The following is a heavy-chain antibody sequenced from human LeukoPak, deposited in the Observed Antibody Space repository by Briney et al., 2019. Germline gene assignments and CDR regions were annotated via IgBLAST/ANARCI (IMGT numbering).Heavy chain of an antibody. CDR3: ARVGTSGWTSDY. CDR1: GFSFTGYR. Sequence: TGGSLRLSCAASGFSFTGYRMTWVRQAPGKGLEWVARLHPDGSERNYVGSVEGRFTVSRDNAKNSLDLQMNSLRVEDTAVYYCARVGTSGWTSDYWGQGTLVTVSS. D-gene: IGHD6-19*01. V-gene: IGHV3-7*01. CDR2: LHPDGSER. J-gene: IGHJ4*02.